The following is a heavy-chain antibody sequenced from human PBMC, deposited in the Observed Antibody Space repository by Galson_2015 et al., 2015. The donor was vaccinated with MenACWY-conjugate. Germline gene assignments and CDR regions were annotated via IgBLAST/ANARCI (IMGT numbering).Heavy chain of an antibody. V-gene: IGHV3-53*04. CDR2: IYSGGST. CDR3: ARGAIVVVPAAIDPFDY. J-gene: IGHJ4*02. D-gene: IGHD2-2*01. CDR1: GFTVSSNY. Sequence: SLRLSCAASGFTVSSNYMSWVRQAPGKGLEWVSVIYSGGSTYYADSVKGRFTISRHNSKNTLYLQMNSLRAEDTAVYYCARGAIVVVPAAIDPFDYWGQGTLVTVSS.